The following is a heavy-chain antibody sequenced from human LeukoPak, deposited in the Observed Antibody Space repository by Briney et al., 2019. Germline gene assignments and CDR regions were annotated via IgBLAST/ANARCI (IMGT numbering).Heavy chain of an antibody. D-gene: IGHD1-14*01. Sequence: SETLSLTCTVSGGSITSYHWSWIRQPPGKGLEWLAYIYYSGSTNYNPSLKSRVTISIDTSKNQLSLRLSSMTAADTAVYYCARNSEITRGFDPWGQGTLVTVSS. CDR2: IYYSGST. V-gene: IGHV4-59*12. CDR1: GGSITSYH. CDR3: ARNSEITRGFDP. J-gene: IGHJ5*02.